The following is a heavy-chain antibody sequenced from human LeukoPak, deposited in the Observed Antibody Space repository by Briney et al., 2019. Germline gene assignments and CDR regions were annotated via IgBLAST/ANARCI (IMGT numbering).Heavy chain of an antibody. CDR3: AKAHCSSTSCYNSDYYYYGMDV. CDR2: ISYDGSNK. CDR1: GFTFSSYG. J-gene: IGHJ6*02. V-gene: IGHV3-30*18. D-gene: IGHD2-2*02. Sequence: GRSLRLSCAASGFTFSSYGMHWVRQAPGKGLEWVAVISYDGSNKYYADSVKGRFTISRDNSKNTLYLQMNSLRAEDTAVYYCAKAHCSSTSCYNSDYYYYGMDVWGQGTTVTVSS.